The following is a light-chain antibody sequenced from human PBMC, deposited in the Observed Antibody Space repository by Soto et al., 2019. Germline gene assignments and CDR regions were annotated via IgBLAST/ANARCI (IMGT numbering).Light chain of an antibody. CDR3: QQYNSYPWT. Sequence: DLQMTQSPSTLSASVGDRVTITCRATQSISSWLAWYQQKPGQAPKLLIYKASSLESGVPSRFSGSGSGTDFTLTISSLQPDDFATYHCQQYNSYPWTFGQGTKVEIK. V-gene: IGKV1-5*03. J-gene: IGKJ1*01. CDR2: KAS. CDR1: QSISSW.